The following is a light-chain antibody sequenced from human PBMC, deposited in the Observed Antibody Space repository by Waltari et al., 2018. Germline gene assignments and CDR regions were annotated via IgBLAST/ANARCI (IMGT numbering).Light chain of an antibody. J-gene: IGKJ3*01. CDR3: QQYYSMPLT. V-gene: IGKV4-1*01. Sequence: DIVMTQSPDSLAVSLGERVSINCKSSQSVFYSSNNKNYLAWYQQKPGQPPKLLMYWASSREFGVPKRFSASGSGTDFTLTISSLEADDVAIYYCQQYYSMPLTFGPGTTEEI. CDR2: WAS. CDR1: QSVFYSSNNKNY.